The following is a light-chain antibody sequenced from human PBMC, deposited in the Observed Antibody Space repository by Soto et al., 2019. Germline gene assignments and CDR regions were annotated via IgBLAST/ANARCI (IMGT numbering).Light chain of an antibody. J-gene: IGLJ3*02. CDR2: EVN. Sequence: QSVLTQPASVSASPGQSITISCTGTSSDVGGYKFVSWYQHHPGKAPKLMIYEVNNRPSGVSNRFSGSKSGNTASLTISGLQPEDEADYYCLSYTSANTRVFGGGTKVTLL. CDR3: LSYTSANTRV. CDR1: SSDVGGYKF. V-gene: IGLV2-14*01.